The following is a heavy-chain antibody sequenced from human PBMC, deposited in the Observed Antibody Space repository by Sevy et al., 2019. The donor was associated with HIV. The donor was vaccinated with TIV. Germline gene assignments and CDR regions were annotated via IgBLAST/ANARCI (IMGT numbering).Heavy chain of an antibody. CDR1: GFTFSTYG. J-gene: IGHJ4*02. CDR3: SRSVAGTGNQFDY. Sequence: GSLRLYCAASGFTFSTYGMHWVRQAPGKGLEWVAVIWSDGSNKCYADSVKGRFTISRDNSKNTLYLQMNSLRAEDTAVYYSSRSVAGTGNQFDYWDQGTLVTVSS. CDR2: IWSDGSNK. D-gene: IGHD6-19*01. V-gene: IGHV3-33*08.